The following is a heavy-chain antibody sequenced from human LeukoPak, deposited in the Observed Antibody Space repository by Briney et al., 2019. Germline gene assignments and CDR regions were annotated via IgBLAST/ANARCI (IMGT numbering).Heavy chain of an antibody. V-gene: IGHV2-70*17. CDR2: IDWDNDK. CDR1: GFSLRTSGVC. CDR3: ARMDSSGWSPEY. J-gene: IGHJ4*02. Sequence: SGPALVKPTQTLTLTCSFSGFSLRTSGVCVSWIRQPPGKALEWLARIDWDNDKFYRASLKTRLTISKDTSKNQVVLTLTNVDPGDTATYYCARMDSSGWSPEYWSQGTPVIVSS. D-gene: IGHD3-22*01.